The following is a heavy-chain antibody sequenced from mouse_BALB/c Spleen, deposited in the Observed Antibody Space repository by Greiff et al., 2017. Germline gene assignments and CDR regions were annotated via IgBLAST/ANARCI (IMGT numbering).Heavy chain of an antibody. J-gene: IGHJ4*01. V-gene: IGHV14-3*02. D-gene: IGHD1-1*02. CDR3: ARDCYDGSAMDY. CDR2: IVPANGNT. Sequence: VQLQQSGAGLVKPSPSLSLSCTASGFTITDTYMHWVKQRPEQGLEWIGRIVPANGNTKYDPQIQGKATITADTSSNTAYLQISSLTAEDTAVYYGARDCYDGSAMDYWGQGTSVTVSA. CDR1: GFTITDTY.